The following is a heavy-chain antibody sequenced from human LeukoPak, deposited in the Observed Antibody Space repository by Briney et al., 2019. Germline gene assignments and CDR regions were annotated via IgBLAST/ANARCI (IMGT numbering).Heavy chain of an antibody. CDR3: TTVKTALAGGFDY. CDR2: IKSNSDGGTT. J-gene: IGHJ4*02. V-gene: IGHV3-15*01. CDR1: GFTFSVAW. Sequence: KPGGSLRLSCAASGFTFSVAWMSWVRQAPGKGLEWVGRIKSNSDGGTTDYAAPVKGRFTISRDDSSQTLYLQMNSLKTEDTAVYYCTTVKTALAGGFDYWGQGTLVTVSS. D-gene: IGHD2-15*01.